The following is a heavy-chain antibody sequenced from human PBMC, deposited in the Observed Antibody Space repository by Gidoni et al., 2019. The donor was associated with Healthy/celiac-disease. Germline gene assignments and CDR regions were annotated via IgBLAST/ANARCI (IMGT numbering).Heavy chain of an antibody. Sequence: EVQLVESGGGLIQPGGSLRLSCAASGFTVSSNYMSWVRQAPGKGLEWVSVIYSGGSTYYADSVKGRFTISRDNSKNTLYLQMNSLRAEDTAVYYCARDLLYSRANYGMDVWGQGTTVTVSS. J-gene: IGHJ6*02. CDR2: IYSGGST. CDR1: GFTVSSNY. V-gene: IGHV3-53*01. D-gene: IGHD6-13*01. CDR3: ARDLLYSRANYGMDV.